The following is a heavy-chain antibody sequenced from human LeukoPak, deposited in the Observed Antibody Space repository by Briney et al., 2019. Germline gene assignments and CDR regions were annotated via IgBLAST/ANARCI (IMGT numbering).Heavy chain of an antibody. CDR3: ARPAIPYSFGFAAFDI. CDR1: GFSFRTYW. Sequence: GEPLKISCEGSGFSFRTYWIGWVRQMPGKGLEWMGIIHPSDSDTRYSPTFQGQVTISADRSTAYPQWSSLKASDTAMYDCARPAIPYSFGFAAFDIWGQGTMVTVSS. J-gene: IGHJ3*02. CDR2: IHPSDSDT. D-gene: IGHD5-18*01. V-gene: IGHV5-51*01.